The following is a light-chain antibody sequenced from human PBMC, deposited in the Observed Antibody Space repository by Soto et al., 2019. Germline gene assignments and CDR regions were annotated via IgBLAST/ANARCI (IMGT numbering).Light chain of an antibody. CDR3: QQRSTGPPLS. Sequence: DIQMTQSPSTLSSSVGDRVTITCRASQSIGTWLAWYQQQTGNDPTILIYKSSSLESGVPSRFSGGGSGTAFTLTISSLEPEDFAVYYCQQRSTGPPLSFGVGTKVDIK. V-gene: IGKV1-5*03. J-gene: IGKJ4*01. CDR1: QSIGTW. CDR2: KSS.